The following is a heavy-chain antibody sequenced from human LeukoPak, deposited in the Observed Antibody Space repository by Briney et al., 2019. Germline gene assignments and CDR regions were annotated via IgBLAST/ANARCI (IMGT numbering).Heavy chain of an antibody. CDR1: GFSRSSSGEC. Sequence: SGPTLVNPTQTLTLTCIFSGFSRSSSGECVGWIRQPPGQALEWIALIYCDGDERYSPSLKSRLTITKDTSKNQVVLTLTNMGPLDAATYFCAHRRGGPFFDPWGQGALVTVSS. CDR2: IYCDGDE. CDR3: AHRRGGPFFDP. D-gene: IGHD2-15*01. J-gene: IGHJ5*02. V-gene: IGHV2-5*02.